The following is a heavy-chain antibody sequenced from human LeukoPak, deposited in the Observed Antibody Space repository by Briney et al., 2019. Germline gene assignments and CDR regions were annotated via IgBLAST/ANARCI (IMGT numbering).Heavy chain of an antibody. D-gene: IGHD2-15*01. CDR3: ARDYCSGGSCYFQSFDY. J-gene: IGHJ4*02. Sequence: GASVKVSCKASGYTFTSYGISWVRQAPGQGLEWMGWISAYSGNTNYAQKLQGRVTMTTDTSTSTAYMELRSLRSDDTAVYYCARDYCSGGSCYFQSFDYWGQGTLVTVSS. V-gene: IGHV1-18*01. CDR2: ISAYSGNT. CDR1: GYTFTSYG.